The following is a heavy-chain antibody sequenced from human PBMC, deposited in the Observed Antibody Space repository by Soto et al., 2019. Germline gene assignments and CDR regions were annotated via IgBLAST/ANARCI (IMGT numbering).Heavy chain of an antibody. V-gene: IGHV1-2*04. CDR1: GYTFTGYY. D-gene: IGHD6-19*01. CDR3: ARYGSGLYYYYYGMDV. CDR2: INPNSGGT. J-gene: IGHJ6*02. Sequence: ASVKVSCKASGYTFTGYYMHWVRQAPGQGLEWMRWINPNSGGTNYAQKFQGWVTMTRDTSISTAYMELSRLRSDDTAVYYCARYGSGLYYYYYGMDVWGQGTTVTVSS.